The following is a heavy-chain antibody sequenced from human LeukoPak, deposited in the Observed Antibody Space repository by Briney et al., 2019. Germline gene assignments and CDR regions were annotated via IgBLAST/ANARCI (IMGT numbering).Heavy chain of an antibody. CDR1: GFTFSSYG. V-gene: IGHV3-30*18. CDR2: ISNDGSTV. J-gene: IGHJ5*02. D-gene: IGHD2-15*01. CDR3: AKDLNWCSGGSCYYSWFDP. Sequence: GGSLRLSCAASGFTFSSYGMHWVRQTPGKGLEWVAVISNDGSTVRYADSVKGRFTISRDNSKNMLYVQMNSLRAEDTAVYYCAKDLNWCSGGSCYYSWFDPWGQGTLVTVSS.